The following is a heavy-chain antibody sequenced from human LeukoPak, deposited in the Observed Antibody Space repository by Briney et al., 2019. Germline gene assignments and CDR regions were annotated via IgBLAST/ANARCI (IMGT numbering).Heavy chain of an antibody. CDR1: GYTFSDYY. CDR2: INPNSGGT. CDR3: ARDLSTSSNWELDY. V-gene: IGHV1-2*02. D-gene: IGHD1-1*01. Sequence: ASVKVCCEASGYTFSDYYTHWVRQAPGQGHEWMGWINPNSGGTRYAQQFQGRVTMTRDTSIGTVYMELSTLRSDDTAVYYCARDLSTSSNWELDYWGQGTLVTVSS. J-gene: IGHJ4*02.